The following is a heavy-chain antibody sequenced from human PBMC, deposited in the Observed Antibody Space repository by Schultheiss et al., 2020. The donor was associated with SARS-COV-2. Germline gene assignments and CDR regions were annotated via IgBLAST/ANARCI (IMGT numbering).Heavy chain of an antibody. Sequence: SQTLSLTCTVSGYSISSGYYWGWIRQPPGKGLEWIGSIYHSGSTYYNPSLKSRVTISVDTSKNQFSLKLSSVTAADTAVYYCARFSSWYQPDTFDIWGQGTMVTVSS. V-gene: IGHV4-38-2*02. CDR1: GYSISSGYY. CDR2: IYHSGST. D-gene: IGHD6-13*01. J-gene: IGHJ3*02. CDR3: ARFSSWYQPDTFDI.